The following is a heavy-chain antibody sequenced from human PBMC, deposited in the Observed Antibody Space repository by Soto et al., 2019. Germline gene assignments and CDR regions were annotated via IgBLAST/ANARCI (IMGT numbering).Heavy chain of an antibody. Sequence: QVQLVQSGAEETKPGASVKVFCKASGYTFTSYGFSCVRQAHGQGLELRGWISPYNGDTAYEQNLQGRVTMTTDTSTSTAYMELMSLSSDDKDVYYCAIDQRVSLTASRAFDLWGRCTLVTVSS. CDR2: ISPYNGDT. D-gene: IGHD6-13*01. CDR3: AIDQRVSLTASRAFDL. V-gene: IGHV1-18*01. J-gene: IGHJ2*01. CDR1: GYTFTSYG.